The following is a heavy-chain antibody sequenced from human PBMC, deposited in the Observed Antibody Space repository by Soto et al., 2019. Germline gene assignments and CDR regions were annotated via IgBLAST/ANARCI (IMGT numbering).Heavy chain of an antibody. CDR3: SQSARGGPS. D-gene: IGHD3-10*01. V-gene: IGHV3-11*06. J-gene: IGHJ1*01. CDR1: GFTFSEVY. CDR2: ISGTSTDT. Sequence: QVQLVESGGALVRPGESLTLSCVASGFTFSEVYMSWIRQAPGKGPEYISYISGTSTDTNYADSVRGRFTVSRDNARNSLYLHMSSLRAEDTAIYYCSQSARGGPSWGQGTLVTVSS.